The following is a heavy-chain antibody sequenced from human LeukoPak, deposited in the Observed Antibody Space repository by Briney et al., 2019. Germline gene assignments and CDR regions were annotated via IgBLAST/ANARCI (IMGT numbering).Heavy chain of an antibody. J-gene: IGHJ4*02. D-gene: IGHD6-25*01. Sequence: GGSLRLSCAASGFTFERFWMSWVRQAPGKGLEWVGRIKSKIDGGTIDYGAPVKGRFTISRDDSRNTLYLQMNSLKTEDTAVYYCTTRRQDGCWGQGTLVTVS. CDR1: GFTFERFW. CDR2: IKSKIDGGTI. CDR3: TTRRQDGC. V-gene: IGHV3-15*01.